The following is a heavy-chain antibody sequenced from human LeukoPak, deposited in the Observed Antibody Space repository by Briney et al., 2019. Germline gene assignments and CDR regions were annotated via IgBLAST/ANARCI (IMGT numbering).Heavy chain of an antibody. Sequence: GASVKVSCKASGYTFTSYAMHWVRQAPGQRLEWMGWINAANGNTKYPQKFQGRVTITRDTSAGIVYMDLSSLRSEATAVYYCARDCGSSCPYGMDVWGQGTTVTVSS. J-gene: IGHJ6*02. D-gene: IGHD6-13*01. CDR1: GYTFTSYA. V-gene: IGHV1-3*01. CDR3: ARDCGSSCPYGMDV. CDR2: INAANGNT.